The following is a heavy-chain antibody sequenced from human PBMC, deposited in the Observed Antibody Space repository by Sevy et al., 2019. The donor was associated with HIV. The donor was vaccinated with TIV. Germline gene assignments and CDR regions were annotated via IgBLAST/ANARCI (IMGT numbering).Heavy chain of an antibody. CDR1: GGSISSSY. CDR3: ARHGAYGDYVPNDPPLDY. Sequence: SETLSLTCTVTGGSISSSYWSWIRQPPGKGLEWIGNIFESGSTNYNPSLKSRVTISLDTSKSHYSLNLNSVTAADTAVYSCARHGAYGDYVPNDPPLDYWGRGILVTVFS. V-gene: IGHV4-59*08. J-gene: IGHJ4*01. CDR2: IFESGST. D-gene: IGHD4-17*01.